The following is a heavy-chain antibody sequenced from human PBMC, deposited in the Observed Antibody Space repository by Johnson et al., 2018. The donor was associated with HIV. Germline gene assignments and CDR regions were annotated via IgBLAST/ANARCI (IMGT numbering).Heavy chain of an antibody. J-gene: IGHJ3*02. D-gene: IGHD3-22*01. CDR1: GFTFSDYY. V-gene: IGHV3-11*04. Sequence: QVQLVESGGGLVKPGGSLRLPCAASGFTFSDYYMSWIRQAPGQGLEWVSYISCSGCSISADFVKGRFTISRDNAKNSLYLQMNSLRAEDTAVYYCAREVNAFDIWGQGTVVTVSS. CDR2: ISCSGCSI. CDR3: AREVNAFDI.